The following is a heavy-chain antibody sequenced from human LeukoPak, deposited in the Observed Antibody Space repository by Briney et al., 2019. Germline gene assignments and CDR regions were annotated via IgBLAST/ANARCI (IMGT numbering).Heavy chain of an antibody. V-gene: IGHV3-21*01. CDR1: GFTFSSYN. CDR3: ASSLVEVGAGYFDY. D-gene: IGHD3-22*01. Sequence: PGGSLRLSCAASGFTFSSYNMNWVRQAPGKGLEWVSSISSSSSYIYYADSVKGRFTISRDNAKNSLYLQMNSLRAEDTAVYYCASSLVEVGAGYFDYWGQGTLVTVSS. J-gene: IGHJ4*02. CDR2: ISSSSSYI.